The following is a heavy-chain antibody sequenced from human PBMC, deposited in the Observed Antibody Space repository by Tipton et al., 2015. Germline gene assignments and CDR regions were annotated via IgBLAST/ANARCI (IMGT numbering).Heavy chain of an antibody. V-gene: IGHV3-21*01. D-gene: IGHD3-9*01. CDR2: IRDKSPYI. J-gene: IGHJ4*02. Sequence: SLRLSCAASGFTFSGYTMNWVRQAPGKGLEWVSSIRDKSPYIYYADSVKGRFTISRDNAKNSLFLQMNSLRAEDTAVYYCARDGYDVLTGHSVTFDYWGQGSLVTVSS. CDR1: GFTFSGYT. CDR3: ARDGYDVLTGHSVTFDY.